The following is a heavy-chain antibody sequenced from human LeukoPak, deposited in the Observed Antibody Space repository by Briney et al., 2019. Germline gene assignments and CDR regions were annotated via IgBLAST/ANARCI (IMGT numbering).Heavy chain of an antibody. J-gene: IGHJ3*02. CDR1: AYTFTGYY. V-gene: IGHV1-2*02. CDR3: ASIMITFGGAKGAFDI. D-gene: IGHD3-16*01. Sequence: GASVKVSCKASAYTFTGYYMHWVRQAPGQGLEWMGWINPNSGGTNYAQKFQGRVTMTRDTSISTAYMELSRLRSDDTAVYYCASIMITFGGAKGAFDIWGQGTMVTVSS. CDR2: INPNSGGT.